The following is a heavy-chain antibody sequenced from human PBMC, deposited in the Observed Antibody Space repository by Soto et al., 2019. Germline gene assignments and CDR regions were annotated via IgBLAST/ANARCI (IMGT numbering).Heavy chain of an antibody. CDR1: GYSFTSYW. D-gene: IGHD3-10*01. Sequence: GESLKISCKGSGYSFTSYWISWVRQMPGKGLEWMGRIDPSDSYTNYSPSFQGHVTISADKSISTAYLQWSSLKASDTAMYYCARRGGSGSYYNVNWFDPWGQGTLVTVSS. CDR2: IDPSDSYT. V-gene: IGHV5-10-1*01. CDR3: ARRGGSGSYYNVNWFDP. J-gene: IGHJ5*02.